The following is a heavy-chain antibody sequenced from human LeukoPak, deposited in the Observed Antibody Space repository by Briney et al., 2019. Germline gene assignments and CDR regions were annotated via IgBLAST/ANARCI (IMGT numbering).Heavy chain of an antibody. CDR1: GFTFSNYE. CDR2: ISSSGYTI. D-gene: IGHD6-19*01. J-gene: IGHJ4*02. CDR3: TRDSSGWFDY. V-gene: IGHV3-48*03. Sequence: GGSLRLSCAASGFTFSNYEMNWVRQAPGKGLEWVSYISSSGYTIYYADSVKGRFTISRDNAKNSLYLQMNSLRAEDTAVYYCTRDSSGWFDYWGQGTLVTVSS.